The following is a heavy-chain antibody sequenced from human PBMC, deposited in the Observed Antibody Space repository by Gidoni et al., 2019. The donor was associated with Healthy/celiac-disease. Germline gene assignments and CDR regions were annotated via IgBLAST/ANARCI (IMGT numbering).Heavy chain of an antibody. CDR2: ISYDGSNK. Sequence: QVQLVESGGGVVQPGRSLRLSCAASGFTFSSYAMHWVRQAPGKGLEWVAVISYDGSNKYYADSVKGRFTISRDNSKNTLYLQMNSLRAEDTAVYYCARDGGGYSYGLYYFDYWGQGTLVTVSS. CDR1: GFTFSSYA. V-gene: IGHV3-30*01. D-gene: IGHD5-18*01. J-gene: IGHJ4*02. CDR3: ARDGGGYSYGLYYFDY.